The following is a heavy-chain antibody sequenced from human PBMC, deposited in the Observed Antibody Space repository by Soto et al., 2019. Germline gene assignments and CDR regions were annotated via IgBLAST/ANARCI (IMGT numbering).Heavy chain of an antibody. D-gene: IGHD3-22*01. V-gene: IGHV3-30-3*01. CDR3: AITANYYDSSGYYGSFDY. CDR2: ISYDGSNK. J-gene: IGHJ4*02. Sequence: GGSLRLSCAASGFTFSSYAMHWVRQAPGKGLEWVAVISYDGSNKYYADSVKGRFTISRDNSKNTLYLQMNSLRAEDTAVYYCAITANYYDSSGYYGSFDYWGQGTLVTVSA. CDR1: GFTFSSYA.